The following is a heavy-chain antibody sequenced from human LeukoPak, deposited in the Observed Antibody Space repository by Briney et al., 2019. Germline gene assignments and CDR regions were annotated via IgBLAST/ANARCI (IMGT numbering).Heavy chain of an antibody. J-gene: IGHJ4*02. Sequence: GESLKISCKGFGYRFTSNWIAWVRQMPGKGLEWMGSIFPGDSDTKYSPSFQGQVTISADKSTSTADLQWSSLKASDTAMYYCARLDSSGYHYWGQGTLVTVSS. D-gene: IGHD3-22*01. CDR1: GYRFTSNW. CDR3: ARLDSSGYHY. CDR2: IFPGDSDT. V-gene: IGHV5-51*01.